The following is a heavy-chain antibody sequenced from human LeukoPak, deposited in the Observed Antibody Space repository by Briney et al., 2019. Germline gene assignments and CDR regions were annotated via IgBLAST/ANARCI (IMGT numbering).Heavy chain of an antibody. V-gene: IGHV3-66*01. CDR1: GFTVGSNY. CDR3: ARDQYSYAHAAH. Sequence: PWGSLRLSCAASGFTVGSNYMSWVRQAPGKGLEWVSVIYSGGTTYYADSVKGRITISRDNSKNTLHLQMNSLRAEDAAVYYCARDQYSYAHAAHWGQGTLVTVSS. D-gene: IGHD5-18*01. J-gene: IGHJ4*02. CDR2: IYSGGTT.